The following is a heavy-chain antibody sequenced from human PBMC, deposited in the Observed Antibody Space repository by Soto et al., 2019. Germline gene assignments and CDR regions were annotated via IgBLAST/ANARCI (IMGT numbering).Heavy chain of an antibody. J-gene: IGHJ6*02. Sequence: QVQLQESGPGLVKPSQTLSLTCTVSGASITSGGYYWSWIRQHPGKGLEWIGYIYYSGSTYYNPSLKSRVTISADTSKNQFSLKLNSVTAADTAVYYCARGVELYGLDVWGQGTTVTVSS. V-gene: IGHV4-31*03. CDR3: ARGVELYGLDV. CDR1: GASITSGGYY. CDR2: IYYSGST. D-gene: IGHD3-10*01.